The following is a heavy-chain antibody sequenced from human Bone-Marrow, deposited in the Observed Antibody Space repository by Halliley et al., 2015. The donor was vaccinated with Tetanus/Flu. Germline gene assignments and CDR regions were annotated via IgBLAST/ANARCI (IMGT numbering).Heavy chain of an antibody. CDR2: IFPGDSDT. CDR3: AGKNSGSYLGAFDI. J-gene: IGHJ3*02. CDR1: GYSFTTYW. V-gene: IGHV5-51*03. Sequence: QLVQSGAEVSEPGESLKISCKGSGYSFTTYWIGWVRQMPGKGLEWMGVIFPGDSDTRYSPSFQGQVTISADKSISTAYLQWSSLKASDAAMYYCAGKNSGSYLGAFDIWGQGTMVTVSS. D-gene: IGHD1-26*01.